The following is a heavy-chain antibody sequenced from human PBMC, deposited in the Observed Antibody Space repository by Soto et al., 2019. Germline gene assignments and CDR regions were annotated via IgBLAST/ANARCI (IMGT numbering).Heavy chain of an antibody. V-gene: IGHV3-30-3*01. CDR3: ARALSASYHYFAY. CDR1: GFTFSGYA. CDR2: ISYDGSNE. D-gene: IGHD2-15*01. J-gene: IGHJ4*02. Sequence: QVQLVESGGGEVQPGRSLRLSCAASGFTFSGYAIHWVRQAPGKGLEWVAIISYDGSNEYYADSVRGRFTISRDSSKTTFYLHVNSLRAEDTAVYYCARALSASYHYFAYWGQGTLVTVSS.